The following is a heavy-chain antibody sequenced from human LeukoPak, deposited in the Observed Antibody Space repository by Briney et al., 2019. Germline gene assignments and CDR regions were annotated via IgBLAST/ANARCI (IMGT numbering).Heavy chain of an antibody. CDR2: IDPSDSYT. J-gene: IGHJ3*02. CDR1: GYSFTTYW. Sequence: GESLKISCKGSGYSFTTYWIGWVRQMPGKGLEWMGRIDPSDSYTNYSPSFQGHVTISADKSITTAYLQWSSLKASDTAMYYCARRGGQYAFDIWGQGTMVTVS. V-gene: IGHV5-10-1*01. D-gene: IGHD3-10*01. CDR3: ARRGGQYAFDI.